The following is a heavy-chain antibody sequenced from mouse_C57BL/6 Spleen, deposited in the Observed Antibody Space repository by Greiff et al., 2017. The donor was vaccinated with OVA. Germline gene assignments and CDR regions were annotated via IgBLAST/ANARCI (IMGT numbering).Heavy chain of an antibody. CDR1: GYTFTSYW. J-gene: IGHJ4*01. CDR3: ARDGDDYGAMYY. Sequence: QVQLQQSGAELVKPGASVKLSCKASGYTFTSYWMHWVKQRPGQGLEWIGMIHPNSGSTNFNEKFKSKATLTVDKSSSTAYMQLSSLTSEDSAVYYCARDGDDYGAMYYSGQGTSVTVSS. CDR2: IHPNSGST. D-gene: IGHD2-4*01. V-gene: IGHV1-64*01.